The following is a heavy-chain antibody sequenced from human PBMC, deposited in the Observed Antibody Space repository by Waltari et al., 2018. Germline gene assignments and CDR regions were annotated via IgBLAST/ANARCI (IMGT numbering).Heavy chain of an antibody. J-gene: IGHJ3*02. CDR1: GGSISSGGYY. Sequence: QVQLQESGPGLVKPSQTLSLTCPVSGGSISSGGYYWSWIRQHPGKGLEWIGYIYYSGSTYYNPSLKSRVTISVDTSKNQFSLKLSSVTAADTAVYYCASGVYCSSTSCYAFDIWGQGTMVTVSS. V-gene: IGHV4-31*03. D-gene: IGHD2-2*01. CDR2: IYYSGST. CDR3: ASGVYCSSTSCYAFDI.